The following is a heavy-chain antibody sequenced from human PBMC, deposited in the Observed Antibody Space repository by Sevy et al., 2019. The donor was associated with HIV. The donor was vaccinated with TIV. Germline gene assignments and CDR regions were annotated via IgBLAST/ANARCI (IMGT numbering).Heavy chain of an antibody. D-gene: IGHD3-3*01. Sequence: GGALRLSCAASGFSFSTYAMTWVRQAPGKGLEWVSGISGSGTSTYYTDSVKRRITISSDNSKNTVYLQMNNLRAEDTAVYYCGKVSIFGVGGFYDYWGQGTLVTVSS. CDR2: ISGSGTST. V-gene: IGHV3-23*01. CDR3: GKVSIFGVGGFYDY. CDR1: GFSFSTYA. J-gene: IGHJ4*02.